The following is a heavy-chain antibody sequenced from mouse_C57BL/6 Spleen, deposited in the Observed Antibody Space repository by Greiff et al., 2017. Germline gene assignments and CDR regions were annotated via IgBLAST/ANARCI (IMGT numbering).Heavy chain of an antibody. CDR2: INYDGSST. V-gene: IGHV5-16*01. CDR1: GFTFSDYY. Sequence: EVKLMESEGGLVQPGSSMKLSCTASGFTFSDYYMAWVRQVPEKGLEWVANINYDGSSTYYLDSLKSRFIISRDNAKNILYLQMSSLKSEDTATYYCAREGDYDSSYGYFDVWGTGTTVTVSS. D-gene: IGHD1-1*01. J-gene: IGHJ1*03. CDR3: AREGDYDSSYGYFDV.